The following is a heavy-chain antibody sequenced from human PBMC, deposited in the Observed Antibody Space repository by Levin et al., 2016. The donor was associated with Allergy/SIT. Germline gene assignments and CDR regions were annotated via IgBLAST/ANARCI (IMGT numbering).Heavy chain of an antibody. CDR1: GFTFHNYA. CDR2: ISWNSGSI. Sequence: SLKISCAASGFTFHNYAMHWVRQVPGKGLEWVSGISWNSGSIGYADSVKGRFTISRDNDKNSLYLQMNGLRADDTALYYCVKDRSPGAFDIWGQGTMVTVSS. CDR3: VKDRSPGAFDI. V-gene: IGHV3-9*01. J-gene: IGHJ3*02.